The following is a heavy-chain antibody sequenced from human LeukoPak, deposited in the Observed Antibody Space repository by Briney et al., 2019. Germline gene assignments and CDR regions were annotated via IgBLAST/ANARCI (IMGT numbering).Heavy chain of an antibody. CDR2: IIPIFGTS. V-gene: IGHV1-69*13. CDR3: ARDDGRYFDRLGHDAFDI. CDR1: GGTFSTYA. J-gene: IGHJ3*02. D-gene: IGHD3-9*01. Sequence: ASVKVSCKASGGTFSTYAISWVRQAPGQGLEWMGGIIPIFGTSNYAQKFQGRVTITADESTSTAYMELSSLRSEDTAVYYCARDDGRYFDRLGHDAFDIWGQGTLVAVSS.